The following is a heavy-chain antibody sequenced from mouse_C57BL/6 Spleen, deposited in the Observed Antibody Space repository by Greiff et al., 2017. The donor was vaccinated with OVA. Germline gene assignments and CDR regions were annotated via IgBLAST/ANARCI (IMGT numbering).Heavy chain of an antibody. J-gene: IGHJ4*01. D-gene: IGHD2-2*01. CDR3: ARRLPHYYAMDY. Sequence: VQLQQPGAELVMPGASVKLSCKASGYTFTSYWMHWVKQRPGQGLEWIGEIDPSDSYTNYNQKFKGKSTLTVDKSSSTAYMQLSSLTSEDSAVYYCARRLPHYYAMDYWGQGTSVTVSS. V-gene: IGHV1-69*01. CDR2: IDPSDSYT. CDR1: GYTFTSYW.